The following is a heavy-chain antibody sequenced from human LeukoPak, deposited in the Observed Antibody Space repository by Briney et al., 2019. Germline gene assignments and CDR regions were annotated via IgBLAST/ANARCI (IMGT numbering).Heavy chain of an antibody. J-gene: IGHJ4*02. CDR3: ARGSYGFDY. V-gene: IGHV4-34*01. Sequence: SETLSLTCAVYGGSFSGYYWSWFRQPPGKGLEWIGEINHSGSTNYNPSLKSRVTISVDTSKNQFSLKLSSVTAADTAVYYRARGSYGFDYWGQGTLVTVSS. CDR1: GGSFSGYY. D-gene: IGHD2-8*01. CDR2: INHSGST.